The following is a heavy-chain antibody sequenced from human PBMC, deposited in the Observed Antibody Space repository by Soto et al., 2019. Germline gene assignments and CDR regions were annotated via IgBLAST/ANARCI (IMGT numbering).Heavy chain of an antibody. V-gene: IGHV1-69*02. Sequence: QVQLVQSGAEVKRPGSSVKVSCKASGDTFSFYSINWVRQAPGLGLEWMGRVNPILSLSNYAQRFQGRVTMNADKSTSTAYMVISSVRSEDTAIYYCATSYGSGYRTFDYWGQGAQVIVSS. CDR1: GDTFSFYS. CDR3: ATSYGSGYRTFDY. D-gene: IGHD3-10*01. J-gene: IGHJ4*02. CDR2: VNPILSLS.